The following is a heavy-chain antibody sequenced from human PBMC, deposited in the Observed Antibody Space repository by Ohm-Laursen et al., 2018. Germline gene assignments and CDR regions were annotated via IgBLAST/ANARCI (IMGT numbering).Heavy chain of an antibody. J-gene: IGHJ4*02. Sequence: SSLRLSCSASGFTFSTYGMHWVRQAPGKGLEWVALISSDGSNKYYADSVKGRFTISRDNSKNTLYLQMNSLRAEDTAVYYCAKADYATQKDFDYWGQGTLVTVSP. CDR2: ISSDGSNK. CDR1: GFTFSTYG. V-gene: IGHV3-30*18. D-gene: IGHD4-17*01. CDR3: AKADYATQKDFDY.